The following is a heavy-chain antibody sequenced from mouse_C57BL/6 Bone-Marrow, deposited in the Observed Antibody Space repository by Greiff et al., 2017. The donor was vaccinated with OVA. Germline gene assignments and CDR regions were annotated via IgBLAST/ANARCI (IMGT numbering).Heavy chain of an antibody. CDR3: ARESYYGSSSFDY. Sequence: VKLMESGAELARPGASVKLSCKASGYTFTSYGISWVKQRTGQGLEWIGEIYPRSGNTYYNEKFKGKATLTADKSSSTAYMELRSLTSEDSAVYFCARESYYGSSSFDYWGQGTTLTVSS. D-gene: IGHD1-1*01. CDR2: IYPRSGNT. J-gene: IGHJ2*01. V-gene: IGHV1-81*01. CDR1: GYTFTSYG.